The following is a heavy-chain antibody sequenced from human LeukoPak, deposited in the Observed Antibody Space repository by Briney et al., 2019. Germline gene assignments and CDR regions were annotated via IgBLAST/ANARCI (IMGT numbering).Heavy chain of an antibody. CDR2: IYYSGST. CDR3: ARDPTTPGGYYYYGMDV. J-gene: IGHJ6*02. CDR1: GGSISSYY. Sequence: SETLSLTCTVSGGSISSYYWSWIRQPPGKGLEWIGYIYYSGSTNYNPSLKSRVTISVDTSKNQFSLKLSSVTAADTAVYYCARDPTTPGGYYYYGMDVWGQGTTVTVSS. V-gene: IGHV4-59*01. D-gene: IGHD4-17*01.